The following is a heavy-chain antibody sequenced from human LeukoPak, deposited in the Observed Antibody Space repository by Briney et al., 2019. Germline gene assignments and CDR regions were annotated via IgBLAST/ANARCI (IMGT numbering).Heavy chain of an antibody. CDR3: ARDQGYYDSSGYYSD. D-gene: IGHD3-22*01. CDR2: INPNSGGT. V-gene: IGHV1-2*02. Sequence: ASVKVSCKASGYTFTGYYMHWVRQAPGQGLEWMGWINPNSGGTNNAQKFQGRVTMTMDTSISTAYMELSRLRSDDTAVYYCARDQGYYDSSGYYSDWGQGTLVTVSS. J-gene: IGHJ4*02. CDR1: GYTFTGYY.